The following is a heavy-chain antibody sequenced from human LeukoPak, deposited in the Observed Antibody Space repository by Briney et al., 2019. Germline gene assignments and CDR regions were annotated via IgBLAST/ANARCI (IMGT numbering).Heavy chain of an antibody. CDR2: IYYSGIT. CDR3: ARLGTNYGDYRFAF. J-gene: IGHJ4*02. D-gene: IGHD4-17*01. V-gene: IGHV4-59*12. CDR1: GGSISSYY. Sequence: PSETLSLTCTVSGGSISSYYWSWLRQPPGKGLEWIGFIYYSGITDYNPSLKSRVTISVDTSKNQFSLELSSVTAADTAVYYCARLGTNYGDYRFAFWGQGTLVTVSS.